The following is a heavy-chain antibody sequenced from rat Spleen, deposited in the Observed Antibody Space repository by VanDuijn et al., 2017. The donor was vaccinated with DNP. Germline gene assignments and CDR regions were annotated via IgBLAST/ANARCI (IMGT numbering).Heavy chain of an antibody. CDR1: GFTFSNYG. J-gene: IGHJ4*01. V-gene: IGHV5-19*01. CDR2: ISPRHNIV. Sequence: EVQLVESGGGLVQPGTSLKLSCAASGFTFSNYGFHWIRQAPTKGLEWVSSISPRHNIVHYRDSVKGRFTISRDNAEGTLYLQMDSLRSEDTATYYCATQTYEAMDAWGQGTSVTVSS. D-gene: IGHD1-7*01. CDR3: ATQTYEAMDA.